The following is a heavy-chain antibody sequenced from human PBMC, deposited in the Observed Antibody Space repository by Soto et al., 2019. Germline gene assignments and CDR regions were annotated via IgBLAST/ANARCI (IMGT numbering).Heavy chain of an antibody. V-gene: IGHV4-39*01. CDR2: IFYLGSS. CDR3: AGHSLALSNTKWFDP. D-gene: IGHD4-4*01. CDR1: GDSIISSYFY. Sequence: SETLSLTCTVSGDSIISSYFYWGWVRQPPGKGLEWIGSIFYLGSSYYNPSLKSRVTMSVDTSKNQFSLRLSSVTAADTALYFCAGHSLALSNTKWFDPWGQGIMVPVSS. J-gene: IGHJ5*02.